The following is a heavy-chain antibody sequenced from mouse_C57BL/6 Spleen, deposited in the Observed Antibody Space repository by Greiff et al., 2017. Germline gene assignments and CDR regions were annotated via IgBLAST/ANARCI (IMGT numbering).Heavy chain of an antibody. CDR2: IYPGDGDT. D-gene: IGHD4-1*01. Sequence: QVQLQQSGPELVKPGASVKISCKASGYAFSSSWMNWVKQRPGKGLEWIGRIYPGDGDTNYNGKFKGKATLTADKSSSTAYMQLSSLTSEDSAVYFCALTGTGDYWGQGTTLTVSS. J-gene: IGHJ2*01. CDR1: GYAFSSSW. CDR3: ALTGTGDY. V-gene: IGHV1-82*01.